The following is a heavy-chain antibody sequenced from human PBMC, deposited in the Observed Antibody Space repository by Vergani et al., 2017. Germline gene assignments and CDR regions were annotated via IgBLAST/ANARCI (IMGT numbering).Heavy chain of an antibody. CDR1: GGTFSSYA. V-gene: IGHV1-69*01. Sequence: QVQLVQSGAEVKKPGSSVKVSCKASGGTFSSYAISWVRQAPGQGLEWMGGIIPIFGTANYAQKFQGRVTITADESTSTAYMELSSLRSEDTAVYYCAGKYYDFWKGEDPGAPDYFDYWGQGTLVTVSS. CDR2: IIPIFGTA. J-gene: IGHJ4*02. D-gene: IGHD3-3*01. CDR3: AGKYYDFWKGEDPGAPDYFDY.